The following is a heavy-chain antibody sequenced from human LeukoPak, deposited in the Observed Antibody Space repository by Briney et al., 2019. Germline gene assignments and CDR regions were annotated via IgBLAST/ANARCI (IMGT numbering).Heavy chain of an antibody. V-gene: IGHV3-30*03. CDR2: ISYDGSNK. D-gene: IGHD1/OR15-1a*01. Sequence: GGSLRLSCAASGFTFSSYSMNWVRQAPGKGLEWVAVISYDGSNKYYADSVKGRFTISRDNSKNTLYLQMNSLRAEDTAVYYCARDWNNWINYYYYGMDVWGKGTTVTVSS. CDR3: ARDWNNWINYYYYGMDV. J-gene: IGHJ6*04. CDR1: GFTFSSYS.